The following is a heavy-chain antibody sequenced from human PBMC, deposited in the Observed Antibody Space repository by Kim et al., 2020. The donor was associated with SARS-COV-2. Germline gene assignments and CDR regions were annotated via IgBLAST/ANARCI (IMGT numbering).Heavy chain of an antibody. Sequence: GGSLRLSCAASGFTFSSYAMNWVRQAPGKGLEWVSVISDSGGSTYYADSVKGRFTISRDNSKNTLYLQMNRLRVEDTALYYCAKDPTDYGFDYWGQGTLGTVSS. J-gene: IGHJ4*02. V-gene: IGHV3-23*01. CDR2: ISDSGGST. CDR3: AKDPTDYGFDY. D-gene: IGHD4-17*01. CDR1: GFTFSSYA.